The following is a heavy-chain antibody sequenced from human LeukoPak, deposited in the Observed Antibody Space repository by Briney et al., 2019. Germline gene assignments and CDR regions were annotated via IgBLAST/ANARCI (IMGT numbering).Heavy chain of an antibody. V-gene: IGHV3-20*04. D-gene: IGHD3-10*01. CDR3: AGHRRKYVWFGEFDI. Sequence: GGSLRLSCAASGFTFDDYGMSWVRQAPGKGLEWVSGINWNGGSTGYADSVKGRFTISRDNAKNSLYLQMNSLRAEDTALYYCAGHRRKYVWFGEFDIWGQGTMVTVSS. CDR1: GFTFDDYG. CDR2: INWNGGST. J-gene: IGHJ3*02.